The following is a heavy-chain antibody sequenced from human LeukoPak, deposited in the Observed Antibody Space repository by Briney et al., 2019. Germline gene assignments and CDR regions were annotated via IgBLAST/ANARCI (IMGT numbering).Heavy chain of an antibody. V-gene: IGHV3-15*01. CDR1: GFTFSNAW. CDR2: IKTKTDGGTT. CDR3: STATGYSYGYCFDY. J-gene: IGHJ4*02. Sequence: GGSLRLSCAASGFTFSNAWMTWVRQAPGKGLEWVGRIKTKTDGGTTDYAAPVKGRFTISRDDSKTTLYLQMNSLKIEDTAVYYCSTATGYSYGYCFDYWGQGTLVTVSS. D-gene: IGHD5-18*01.